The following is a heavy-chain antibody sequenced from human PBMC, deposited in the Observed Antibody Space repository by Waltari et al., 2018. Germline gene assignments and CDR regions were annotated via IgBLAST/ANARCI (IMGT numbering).Heavy chain of an antibody. V-gene: IGHV4-31*03. CDR1: GGSISSGGYY. J-gene: IGHJ4*02. Sequence: QVQLQESGPGLVKPSQTLSLTCTVSGGSISSGGYYWSWIRQRPGKGLEWIGYIYYSGGTYYNPSLKSRVTISVDTSKNQFSLKLSSVTAADTAVYYCARGRIGYCSGGSCSSPYFDYWGQGTLVTVSS. CDR3: ARGRIGYCSGGSCSSPYFDY. D-gene: IGHD2-15*01. CDR2: IYYSGGT.